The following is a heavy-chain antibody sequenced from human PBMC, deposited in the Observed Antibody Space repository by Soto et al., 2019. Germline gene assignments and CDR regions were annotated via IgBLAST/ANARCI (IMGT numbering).Heavy chain of an antibody. CDR3: ARDREEIATIIAFDS. J-gene: IGHJ3*02. V-gene: IGHV1-69*13. Sequence: PVEVSWKASGGTFNSYAISWVRPAPGQGLEWMGGIIPIFGTANYAQKFQGRVTITADESTSTAYLELSSLRSEDTAVYYCARDREEIATIIAFDSWGQGTMVTVSS. D-gene: IGHD5-12*01. CDR2: IIPIFGTA. CDR1: GGTFNSYA.